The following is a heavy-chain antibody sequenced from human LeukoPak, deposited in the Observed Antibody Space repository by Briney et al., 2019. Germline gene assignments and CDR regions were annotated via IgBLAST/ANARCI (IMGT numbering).Heavy chain of an antibody. CDR2: IYTSGST. CDR1: GGSISSYY. CDR3: ARDHKGYCSSTSCSYYYYYYMDV. D-gene: IGHD2-2*01. J-gene: IGHJ6*03. V-gene: IGHV4-4*07. Sequence: TSSETLSLTCTVSGGSISSYYWSWVRQPAGKGLEWIGSIYTSGSTNYNPSLKSRVTMSVGTSKNPFSLKLSSVTAADTAVYYCARDHKGYCSSTSCSYYYYYYMDVWGKGTTVTVSS.